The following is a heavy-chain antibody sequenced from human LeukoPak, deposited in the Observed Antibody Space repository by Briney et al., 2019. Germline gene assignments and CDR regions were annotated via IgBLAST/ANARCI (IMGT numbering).Heavy chain of an antibody. CDR1: GFTFDDYT. V-gene: IGHV3-9*01. D-gene: IGHD4-17*01. CDR3: ARGGRTTWHGMDV. Sequence: GGSLRLSCAASGFTFDDYTMHWVRQAPGKGLEWVSGISWNSGSIGYADSVKSRFTIPRDNAKNSLYLQMNSLRAEDTAVYYCARGGRTTWHGMDVWGQGTTVTVSS. J-gene: IGHJ6*02. CDR2: ISWNSGSI.